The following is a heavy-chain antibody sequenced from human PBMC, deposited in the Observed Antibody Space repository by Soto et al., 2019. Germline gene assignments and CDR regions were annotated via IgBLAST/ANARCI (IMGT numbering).Heavy chain of an antibody. CDR2: IVVGSGNT. CDR3: AALSGYDNLDY. Sequence: SVQVSCQASGFTFTSSALQWVRQARGQRLEWIGWIVVGSGNTNYAQKFQERVTITRDMSTSTAYMELSSLRSEDTAVYYRAALSGYDNLDYWGQGTLVTVSS. J-gene: IGHJ4*02. V-gene: IGHV1-58*01. CDR1: GFTFTSSA. D-gene: IGHD5-12*01.